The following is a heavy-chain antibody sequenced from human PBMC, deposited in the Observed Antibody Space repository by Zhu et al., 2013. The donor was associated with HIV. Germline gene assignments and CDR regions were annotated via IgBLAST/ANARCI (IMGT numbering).Heavy chain of an antibody. D-gene: IGHD6-6*01. J-gene: IGHJ6*02. V-gene: IGHV1-69*01. CDR1: GGTFSSYA. CDR2: IIPIFGTA. Sequence: QVQLVQSGAEVKKPGSSVKVSCKASGGTFSSYAISWVRQAPGQGLEWMGGIIPIFGTANYAQKFQGRVTITADESTSTAYMELSSLRSEDTAVYYCARGGGSSSSYYYYYYGMDVWGQGTTVTVSS. CDR3: ARGGGSSSSYYYYYYGMDV.